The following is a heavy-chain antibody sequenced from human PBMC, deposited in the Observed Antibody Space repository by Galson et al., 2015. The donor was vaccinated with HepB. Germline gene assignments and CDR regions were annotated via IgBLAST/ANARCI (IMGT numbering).Heavy chain of an antibody. CDR1: GASISSSLYY. D-gene: IGHD5-18*01. CDR2: IYYTGNT. J-gene: IGHJ4*02. V-gene: IGHV4-39*07. Sequence: DTLSLTCTVSGASISSSLYYWVWVRQPPEKGLEWIGSIYYTGNTYYKSSLKSRVTISADMSKNQFSLKVNSVTAADTAVYYCARAAGDSSTYANDYWGQGALVTVSS. CDR3: ARAAGDSSTYANDY.